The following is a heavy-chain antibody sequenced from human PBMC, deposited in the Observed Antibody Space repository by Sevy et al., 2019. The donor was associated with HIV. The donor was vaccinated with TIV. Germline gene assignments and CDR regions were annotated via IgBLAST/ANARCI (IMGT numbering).Heavy chain of an antibody. CDR3: AKMQGGSYNSHGMDL. CDR2: ISFAGSDK. Sequence: GGSLRLSCAASGFIFSTYGIHWVRQAPGKGLEWVAVISFAGSDKYYADSVRGRFTISRDNSKNTLYLQMNSLRVEDTAIYYCAKMQGGSYNSHGMDLWGQGTTVTVSS. V-gene: IGHV3-30*18. J-gene: IGHJ6*01. CDR1: GFIFSTYG. D-gene: IGHD1-26*01.